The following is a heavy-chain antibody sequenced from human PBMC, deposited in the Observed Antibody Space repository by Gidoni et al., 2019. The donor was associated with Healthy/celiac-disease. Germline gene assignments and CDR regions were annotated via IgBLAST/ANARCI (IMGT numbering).Heavy chain of an antibody. D-gene: IGHD3-22*01. CDR1: GFTFSSYG. J-gene: IGHJ4*02. Sequence: QVQLVESGGGVVQPGRSLRLSCAASGFTFSSYGMHWVRQAPGKGLQWVAVISYDGSNKYYADSVKGRFTISRDNSKNTLYLQMNSLRAEDTAVYYCAKEDPPYYYDSSGYYDYWGQGTLVTVSS. CDR2: ISYDGSNK. CDR3: AKEDPPYYYDSSGYYDY. V-gene: IGHV3-30*18.